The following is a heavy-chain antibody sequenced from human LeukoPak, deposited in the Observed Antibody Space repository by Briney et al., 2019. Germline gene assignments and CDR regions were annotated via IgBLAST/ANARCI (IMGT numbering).Heavy chain of an antibody. V-gene: IGHV4-59*01. J-gene: IGHJ6*02. CDR3: ARSIAARYREFSYYYYGMDV. D-gene: IGHD6-6*01. CDR2: IYYSGST. CDR1: GSSISSYY. Sequence: SETLSLTCTVSGSSISSYYWSWIRQPPGKGLEWIGYIYYSGSTNYNPSLKSRVTISVDTSKNQFSLKLSSVTAADTAVYYCARSIAARYREFSYYYYGMDVWGQGTTVTVSS.